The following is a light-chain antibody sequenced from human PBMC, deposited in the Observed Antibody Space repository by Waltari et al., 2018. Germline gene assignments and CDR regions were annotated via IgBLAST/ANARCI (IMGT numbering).Light chain of an antibody. V-gene: IGKV1-16*02. J-gene: IGKJ5*01. Sequence: DIQMTQSPSSLSASVGDRVPITCRASQDIANYLAWFQQKAGKAPKSLIYAASNLQSGVPSKFSGSGSGTDFTLTISSLQPEDFATYYCQQYDSYPITFGQGTRLEIK. CDR2: AAS. CDR3: QQYDSYPIT. CDR1: QDIANY.